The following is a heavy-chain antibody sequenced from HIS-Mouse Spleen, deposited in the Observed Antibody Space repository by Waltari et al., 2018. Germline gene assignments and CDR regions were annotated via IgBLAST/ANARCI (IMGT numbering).Heavy chain of an antibody. D-gene: IGHD6-13*01. Sequence: QLQLQESGPGLVKPSETLSLTCTVSGGSISSSSYYWGWIRQPPGKGLEWIGSTDYSGSTDYNPSLKSRVTISVDTSKNQFALKLSSVTAADTAVYYCAREIPYSSSWYDWYFDLWGRGTLVTVSS. CDR2: TDYSGST. CDR3: AREIPYSSSWYDWYFDL. CDR1: GGSISSSSYY. J-gene: IGHJ2*01. V-gene: IGHV4-39*07.